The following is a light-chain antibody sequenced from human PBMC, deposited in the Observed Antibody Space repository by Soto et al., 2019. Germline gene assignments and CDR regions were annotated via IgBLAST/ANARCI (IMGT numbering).Light chain of an antibody. Sequence: DIQMTQSPSTLSASVRDRVTITCRASQGISSCLAWYQLKPGKAPRLLIYKTSSLASGAPSRFSGGGSGTEFTLTISSLQPEDVATYHCQQHTTFGQGTKAEI. V-gene: IGKV1-5*03. CDR1: QGISSC. CDR2: KTS. J-gene: IGKJ1*01. CDR3: QQHTT.